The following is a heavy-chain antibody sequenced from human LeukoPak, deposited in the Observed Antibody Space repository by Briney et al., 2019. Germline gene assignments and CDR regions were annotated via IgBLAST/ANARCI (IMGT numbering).Heavy chain of an antibody. CDR1: GYSFTGYY. CDR3: ARDYLLYDTSGYYYLLRY. V-gene: IGHV1-2*02. Sequence: ASVKVSCKASGYSFTGYYMHWVRPAPGQGLEWMGWINPNSGGTGYAQKFQGRVTMTRDTSISTAYMELSRLRSDDTAVYYCARDYLLYDTSGYYYLLRYWGQGTLVTVSS. J-gene: IGHJ4*02. D-gene: IGHD3-22*01. CDR2: INPNSGGT.